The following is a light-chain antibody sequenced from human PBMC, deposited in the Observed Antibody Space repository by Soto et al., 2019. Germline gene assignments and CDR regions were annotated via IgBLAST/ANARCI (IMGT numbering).Light chain of an antibody. V-gene: IGKV3-20*01. CDR1: QSVSSSY. CDR3: QQYGISPCT. J-gene: IGKJ2*02. Sequence: EIGLTQSPGTLSLSPGERATLSCRASQSVSSSYLAWYRQKPGQAPRLLIYGASSRATGIPDRVSGSGSGTDFTLTISRLEPEAFAVYYCQQYGISPCTFGQGTKLQIK. CDR2: GAS.